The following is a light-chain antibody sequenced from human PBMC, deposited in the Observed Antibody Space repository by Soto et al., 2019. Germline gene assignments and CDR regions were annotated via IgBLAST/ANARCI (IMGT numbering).Light chain of an antibody. J-gene: IGKJ5*01. CDR2: SSS. CDR3: QQAKCFPIT. Sequence: DIQVTQSPPSMAASVGDRVTITCRASQDIGNWMTWYQQKPGKAPKLLIYSSSTLVRGVPSRFSGSGSGTECTLPISGLQPDDSLTYYCQQAKCFPITFGEGTRLDIK. CDR1: QDIGNW. V-gene: IGKV1-12*01.